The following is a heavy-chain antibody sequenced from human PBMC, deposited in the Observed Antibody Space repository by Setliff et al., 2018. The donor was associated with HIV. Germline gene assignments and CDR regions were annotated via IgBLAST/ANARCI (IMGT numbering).Heavy chain of an antibody. CDR3: ARSIYGSGTYPLDV. D-gene: IGHD3-10*01. V-gene: IGHV4-4*07. Sequence: SLTCNYSGNSFSGYHWNWIRQPAGKGLEWLGRIYYTGSTEYNPSLKSRLTMSMDTSKDQFSLRLVSLTTADTAVYYCARSIYGSGTYPLDVWGPGTLVTV. CDR2: IYYTGST. CDR1: GNSFSGYH. J-gene: IGHJ4*02.